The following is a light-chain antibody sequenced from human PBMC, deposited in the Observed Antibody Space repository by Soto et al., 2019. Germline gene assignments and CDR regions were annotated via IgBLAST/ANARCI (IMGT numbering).Light chain of an antibody. CDR2: GAS. Sequence: EIVFTQSPATLSLSPGERATLSCRASQSVSSYLAWYQQKPGQAPRLLIYGASSRATGIPDRFSGSGSGTDFTLTISRLEPEDFAVYYCQQYGSSPTFGGGTKVDIK. J-gene: IGKJ4*01. CDR1: QSVSSY. CDR3: QQYGSSPT. V-gene: IGKV3-20*01.